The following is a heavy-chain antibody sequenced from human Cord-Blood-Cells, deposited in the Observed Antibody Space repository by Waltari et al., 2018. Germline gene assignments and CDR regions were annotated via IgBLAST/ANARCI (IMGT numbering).Heavy chain of an antibody. CDR2: VNPNSGGT. D-gene: IGHD1-20*01. Sequence: QVQLVQSGAEVKKPGASVKVSCKASGYTFTGYYLHWARQAPGQGLEWMGWVNPNSGGTNYAQKFQGRVTMTRDTSISTAYMELSRLRSDDTAVYYCARDLHVITGDDAFDIWGQGTMVTVSS. J-gene: IGHJ3*02. V-gene: IGHV1-2*02. CDR3: ARDLHVITGDDAFDI. CDR1: GYTFTGYY.